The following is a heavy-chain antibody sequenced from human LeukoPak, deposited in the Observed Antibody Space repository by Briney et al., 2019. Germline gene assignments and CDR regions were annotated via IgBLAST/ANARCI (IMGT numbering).Heavy chain of an antibody. CDR3: ASRPRAGMGPLDY. Sequence: PGGSLRLSCAASGFTFSSCDMTWVRQAPGKGLEWVASITGDGTRTYYTDSVKGRFTISRDNSKNTLYLQMNSLRADETAIYYCASRPRAGMGPLDYWGQGTLVTVST. D-gene: IGHD6-13*01. CDR1: GFTFSSCD. J-gene: IGHJ4*02. V-gene: IGHV3-23*01. CDR2: ITGDGTRT.